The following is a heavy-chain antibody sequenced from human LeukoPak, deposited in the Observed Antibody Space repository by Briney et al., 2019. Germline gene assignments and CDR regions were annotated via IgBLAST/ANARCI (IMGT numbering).Heavy chain of an antibody. D-gene: IGHD3-10*01. J-gene: IGHJ5*02. CDR1: DGSINGYY. CDR2: IYYTGST. V-gene: IGHV4-59*08. CDR3: ARQVYYYGSGSYYHPSNWFDP. Sequence: SETLSLTCTVSDGSINGYYWSWIRQSPGKGLESLGYIYYTGSTNYNPSLKSRVTMSVDTSRNQFFLRLSSVTAADTAVYYCARQVYYYGSGSYYHPSNWFDPWGQGTLVTVSS.